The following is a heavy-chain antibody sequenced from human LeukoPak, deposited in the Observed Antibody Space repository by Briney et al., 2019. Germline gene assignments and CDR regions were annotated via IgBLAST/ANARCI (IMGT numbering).Heavy chain of an antibody. CDR1: GGSISSYY. D-gene: IGHD3-22*01. CDR3: ARGYHDFSGYWLSYFDY. J-gene: IGHJ4*02. Sequence: SETLSLTCTVSGGSISSYYWSWIRQPPGKGLEWIGYIYYSGSTNYNPSLKSRVTISVDTSKIQFSLKLSSVTAAVTAVYYCARGYHDFSGYWLSYFDYWGQGTLVTVSS. V-gene: IGHV4-59*01. CDR2: IYYSGST.